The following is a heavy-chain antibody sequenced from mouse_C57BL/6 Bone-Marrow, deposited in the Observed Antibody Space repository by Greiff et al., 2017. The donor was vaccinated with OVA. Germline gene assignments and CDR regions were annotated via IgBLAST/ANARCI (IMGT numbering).Heavy chain of an antibody. CDR3: ARRGGFYPL. V-gene: IGHV1-82*01. J-gene: IGHJ1*03. Sequence: VKVVESGPELVKPGASVKISCKASGYAFSSSWMNWVKQRPGKGLEWIGRIYPGDGDTNYNGKFKGKATLTADKSSSTAYMQLSSLTSEDSAVYFCARRGGFYPLWGTGTTVTVSS. CDR1: GYAFSSSW. CDR2: IYPGDGDT.